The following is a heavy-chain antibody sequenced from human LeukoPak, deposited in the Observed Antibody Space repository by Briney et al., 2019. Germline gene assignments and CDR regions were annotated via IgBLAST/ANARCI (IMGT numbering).Heavy chain of an antibody. D-gene: IGHD2-21*02. J-gene: IGHJ4*02. CDR2: IRGSGDIT. V-gene: IGHV3-23*01. CDR3: ARVVVTATSAYYFDY. CDR1: GFTFSSYG. Sequence: GGSLRLSCAASGFTFSSYGMSWVRQAPGKGLEWVSTIRGSGDITYYADSVKGRFTISRDNAKNSLYLQMNSLRAEDTAVYYCARVVVTATSAYYFDYWGQGTLVTVSS.